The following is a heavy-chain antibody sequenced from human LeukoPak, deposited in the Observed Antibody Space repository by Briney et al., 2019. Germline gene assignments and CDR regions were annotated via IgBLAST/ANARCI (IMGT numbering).Heavy chain of an antibody. CDR2: IYYSGST. CDR3: ARASSADYYYYMDV. J-gene: IGHJ6*03. CDR1: GYSISSGYY. V-gene: IGHV4-61*01. Sequence: PSETLSLTCTVSGYSISSGYYWGWIRQPPGKGLEWIGYIYYSGSTNYNPSLKSRVTISVDTSKNQFSLKLSSVTAADTAVYYCARASSADYYYYMDVWGKGTTVTVSS.